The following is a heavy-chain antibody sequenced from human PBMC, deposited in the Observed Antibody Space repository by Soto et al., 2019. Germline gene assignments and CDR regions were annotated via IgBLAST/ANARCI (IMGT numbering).Heavy chain of an antibody. D-gene: IGHD2-2*01. CDR2: IYYSGST. V-gene: IGHV4-59*01. CDR3: ARGGVVPAATASHMDV. Sequence: SETLSLTCTVSGGSISSYYWSWIRQPPGKGLEWIGYIYYSGSTNYNPSLKSRVTISVDTSKNQFSLKLSSVTAADTAVYYCARGGVVPAATASHMDVWGKGTTVTVSS. CDR1: GGSISSYY. J-gene: IGHJ6*03.